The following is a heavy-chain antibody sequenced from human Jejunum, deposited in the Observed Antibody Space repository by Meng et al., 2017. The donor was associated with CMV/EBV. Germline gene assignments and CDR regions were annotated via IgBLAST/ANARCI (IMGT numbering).Heavy chain of an antibody. D-gene: IGHD3-22*01. CDR3: VRDIVVSDAFDI. Sequence: AASGFTFSTYGMNWVRQAPGKGLEWVSYISSSSNYIYYADSVEGRFTISRDNAKNSLHLQMNSLRAEDTALYYCVRDIVVSDAFDIWGQGTMVTVSS. J-gene: IGHJ3*02. CDR1: GFTFSTYG. V-gene: IGHV3-21*01. CDR2: ISSSSNYI.